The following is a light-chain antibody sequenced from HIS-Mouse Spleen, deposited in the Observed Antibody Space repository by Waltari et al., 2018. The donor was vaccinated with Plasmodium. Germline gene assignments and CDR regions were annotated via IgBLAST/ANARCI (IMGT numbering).Light chain of an antibody. J-gene: IGKJ3*01. CDR1: QSVSSN. Sequence: EIVMTQSPATLSVSPGVRATLSCRASQSVSSNLAWYQQKPGQATRLLIYGASTRATGIPARFSGSGSVTEFTLTISSLQSEDFAVYYCQQYNNWSFTFGPGTKVDIK. CDR2: GAS. V-gene: IGKV3-15*01. CDR3: QQYNNWSFT.